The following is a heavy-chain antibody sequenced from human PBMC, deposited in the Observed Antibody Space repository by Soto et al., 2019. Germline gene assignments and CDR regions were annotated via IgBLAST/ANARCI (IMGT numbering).Heavy chain of an antibody. CDR1: GGTFSSYA. Sequence: QVQLVQSGAEVKKPGSSVKVSCKASGGTFSSYAISWVRQAPGQGLEWMGGIIPIFGTANYAQQFQGRVTITADKSTSTAYMEQSSLRSEDTAVYYCVKPNYYDSSSADAFDIWGQGTMVTVSS. J-gene: IGHJ3*02. CDR3: VKPNYYDSSSADAFDI. CDR2: IIPIFGTA. V-gene: IGHV1-69*06. D-gene: IGHD3-22*01.